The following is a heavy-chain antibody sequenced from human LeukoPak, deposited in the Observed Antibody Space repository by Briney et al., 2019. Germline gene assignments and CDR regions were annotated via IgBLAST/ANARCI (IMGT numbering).Heavy chain of an antibody. CDR1: GGSISSFY. D-gene: IGHD2-2*01. V-gene: IGHV4-4*07. Sequence: SETLSLTCIVSGGSISSFYWNWIRQSAGKGLGWLGRIYIGGSTSYIPSLKSRVTMSVGTSRIQFSLNLTSVTAANTAIYYCARGPRTVAMNGYAFDIWGPGTTVIVSS. CDR3: ARGPRTVAMNGYAFDI. J-gene: IGHJ3*02. CDR2: IYIGGST.